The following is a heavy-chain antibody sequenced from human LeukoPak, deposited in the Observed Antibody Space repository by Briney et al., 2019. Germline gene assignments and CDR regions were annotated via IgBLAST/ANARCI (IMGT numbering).Heavy chain of an antibody. CDR1: GFTFSTYW. V-gene: IGHV3-74*01. CDR2: IKSDGSGT. CDR3: AKDPNRVYGSGSYNY. D-gene: IGHD3-10*01. J-gene: IGHJ4*02. Sequence: GGSLRLSCAASGFTFSTYWMHWVRQAPGKGLVWVSRIKSDGSGTSYADSVKGRFTISRDNAKNSLYLQMNSLRAEDTALYYCAKDPNRVYGSGSYNYWGQGTLVTVSS.